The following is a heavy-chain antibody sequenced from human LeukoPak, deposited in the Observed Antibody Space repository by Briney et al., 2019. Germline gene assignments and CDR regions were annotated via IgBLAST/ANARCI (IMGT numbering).Heavy chain of an antibody. V-gene: IGHV1-69*02. D-gene: IGHD2-15*01. CDR1: GGTFSSYT. Sequence: SVKVSCKASGGTFSSYTISWVRQAPGQGLEWMGRIIPILGIANYAQEFQGRVTITADKSTSTAYMELSSLRSEDTAVYYCASDIRPLGAFDIWGQGTMVTVSS. CDR3: ASDIRPLGAFDI. J-gene: IGHJ3*02. CDR2: IIPILGIA.